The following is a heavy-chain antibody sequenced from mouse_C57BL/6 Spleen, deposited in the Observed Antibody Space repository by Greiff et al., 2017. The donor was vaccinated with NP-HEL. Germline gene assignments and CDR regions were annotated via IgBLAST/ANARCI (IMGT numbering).Heavy chain of an antibody. CDR2: ISDGGSYT. CDR1: GFTFSSYA. J-gene: IGHJ1*03. CDR3: ARGTTVVGWYFDV. D-gene: IGHD1-1*01. Sequence: EVKVEESGGGLVKPGGSLKLSCAASGFTFSSYAMSWVRQTPEKRLEWVATISDGGSYTYYPDNVKGRFTISRDNAKNNLYLQMSHLKSEDTAMYYCARGTTVVGWYFDVWGTGTTVTVSS. V-gene: IGHV5-4*03.